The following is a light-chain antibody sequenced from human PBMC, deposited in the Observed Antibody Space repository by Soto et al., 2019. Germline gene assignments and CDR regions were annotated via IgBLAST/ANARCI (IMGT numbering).Light chain of an antibody. CDR1: SSDIGFYNY. V-gene: IGLV2-14*01. CDR2: DVS. J-gene: IGLJ1*01. Sequence: QSARTQPASVSGSPERPITISCSGPSSDIGFYNYVSWYQQHPGKAPKLMIYDVSNRPSGVSNRCSGSTSGNPASLTISWIQAAAEADYYCSSYTSNITEVFGGWPKVTVL. CDR3: SSYTSNITEV.